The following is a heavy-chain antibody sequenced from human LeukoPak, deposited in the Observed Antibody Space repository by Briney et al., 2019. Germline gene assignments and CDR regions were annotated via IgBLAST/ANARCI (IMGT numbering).Heavy chain of an antibody. V-gene: IGHV3-9*01. J-gene: IGHJ3*02. Sequence: GGSLRLSCAASGFTFDDYAMHWVRQAPGKGLEWFSGISWNSGSIGYADSVKGRFTISRDNAKNSLYLQMNSLRAEDTALYYCAKDYSYGSGTSDAFDIWGQGTMVTVSS. CDR2: ISWNSGSI. D-gene: IGHD3-10*01. CDR1: GFTFDDYA. CDR3: AKDYSYGSGTSDAFDI.